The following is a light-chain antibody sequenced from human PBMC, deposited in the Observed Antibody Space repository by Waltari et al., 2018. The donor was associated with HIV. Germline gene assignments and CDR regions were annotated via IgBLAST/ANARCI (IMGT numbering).Light chain of an antibody. J-gene: IGLJ1*01. CDR2: KDN. CDR3: ATWDDILSGYL. Sequence: QSVPTQPPSASGTPGQRVAISCSGSNSNIGSNFVYWYQQLPGTPPKLLIYKDNQRPSGVPERFSAAKSGSSSSLAISGLRSEDEAEYYCATWDDILSGYLFGTGTKVTVL. CDR1: NSNIGSNF. V-gene: IGLV1-47*01.